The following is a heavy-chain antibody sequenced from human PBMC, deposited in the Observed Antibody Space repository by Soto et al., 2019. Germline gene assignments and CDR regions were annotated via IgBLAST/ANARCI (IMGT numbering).Heavy chain of an antibody. V-gene: IGHV5-10-1*01. CDR2: IDPSDSYT. J-gene: IGHJ6*02. CDR3: ARFDYYDSSGYYPDYYYYGIDV. CDR1: GYSFTSYW. Sequence: GESLKISCKGSGYSFTSYWISWVRQMPGKGLEWMGMIDPSDSYTNYSPSFQGHVTISADKSISTAYLQWSSLKASDTAMYYCARFDYYDSSGYYPDYYYYGIDVWGQGTTVTVSS. D-gene: IGHD3-22*01.